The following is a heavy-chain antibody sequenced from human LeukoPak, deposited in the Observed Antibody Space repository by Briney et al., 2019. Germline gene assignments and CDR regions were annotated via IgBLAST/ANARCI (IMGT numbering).Heavy chain of an antibody. V-gene: IGHV3-33*06. J-gene: IGHJ5*02. D-gene: IGHD3-3*01. CDR2: IWYDGSNK. CDR1: GFAFGSYG. Sequence: PGGPLRLYCAASGFAFGSYGMHGVRQAPGKRMEWVAVIWYDGSNKYYADSVKGRFTIPRDNSKNTLYLQVNSLRAEDTAVYYCAKDSKNAYDFWSGDNWFDPWGQGTLVTVSS. CDR3: AKDSKNAYDFWSGDNWFDP.